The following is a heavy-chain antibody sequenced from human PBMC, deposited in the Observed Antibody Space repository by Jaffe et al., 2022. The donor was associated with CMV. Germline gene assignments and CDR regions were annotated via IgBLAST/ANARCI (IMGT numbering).Heavy chain of an antibody. J-gene: IGHJ4*02. V-gene: IGHV4-59*01. CDR1: GGSISSYY. CDR3: ARGDCTNGVCPFDY. Sequence: QVQLQESGPGLVKPSETLSLTCTVSGGSISSYYWSWIRQPPGKGLEWIGYIYYSGSTNYNPSLKSRVTISVDTSKNQFSLKLSSVTAADTAVYYCARGDCTNGVCPFDYWGQGTLVTVSS. D-gene: IGHD2-8*01. CDR2: IYYSGST.